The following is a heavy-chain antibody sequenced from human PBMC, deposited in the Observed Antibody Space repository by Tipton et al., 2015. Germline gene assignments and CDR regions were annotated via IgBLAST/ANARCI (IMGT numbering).Heavy chain of an antibody. V-gene: IGHV3-11*04. D-gene: IGHD2-15*01. J-gene: IGHJ6*02. Sequence: SLRLSCAASGFTFSDYYMSWIRQAPGKGLEWVSYISSSGSTIYYADSVKGRFTISRDNAKNSLYLQMNSLRDEDTAVYYCARFDCSGGNCYSDGMDVWGQGTTVTVSS. CDR2: ISSSGSTI. CDR1: GFTFSDYY. CDR3: ARFDCSGGNCYSDGMDV.